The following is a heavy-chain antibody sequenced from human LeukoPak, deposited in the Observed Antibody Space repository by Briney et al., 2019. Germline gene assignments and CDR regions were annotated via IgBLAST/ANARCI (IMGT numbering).Heavy chain of an antibody. J-gene: IGHJ1*01. CDR2: IYASGNT. CDR1: GGSISSYY. CDR3: VSSIYYDFWSGYTLGYFQH. D-gene: IGHD3-3*01. Sequence: SETLSLTCTVSGGSISSYYWSWVRQPAGKGLEWIGRIYASGNTNYNPSLKGRVTMSLDTSKNQFSLNLSSVTAADTAVYYCVSSIYYDFWSGYTLGYFQHWGQGTLVTVSS. V-gene: IGHV4-4*07.